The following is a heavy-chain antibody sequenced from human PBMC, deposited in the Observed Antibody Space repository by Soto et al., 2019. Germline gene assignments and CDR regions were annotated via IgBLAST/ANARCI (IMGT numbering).Heavy chain of an antibody. CDR3: ARSSIAPRLFMYPFDY. Sequence: QLQLQESGPGLVKPSETLTLTCTVSGGSISSSTYYWGWIRQPPGKGLECVGTIYYDGGAYYNPSLKSRVTISIDTSKNQFSLNLSSVTAADTAVYYCARSSIAPRLFMYPFDYWGQGTLVTVSS. J-gene: IGHJ4*02. CDR2: IYYDGGA. V-gene: IGHV4-39*01. CDR1: GGSISSSTYY. D-gene: IGHD6-6*01.